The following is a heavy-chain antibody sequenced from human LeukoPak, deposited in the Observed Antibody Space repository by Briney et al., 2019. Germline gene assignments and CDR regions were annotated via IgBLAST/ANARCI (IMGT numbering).Heavy chain of an antibody. J-gene: IGHJ1*01. CDR2: IRKRSVRYTT. CDR1: GFTVSDHY. D-gene: IGHD2-15*01. V-gene: IGHV3-72*01. Sequence: QSGGSLRLSCVASGFTVSDHYLDWVRQAPGKGLEWVGLIRKRSVRYTTEYAASVKGRFTISRDDSTNSVYLQMSSLKSEDTAVYYCADIGGGGSNTRWGEGTVVTVSS. CDR3: ADIGGGGSNTR.